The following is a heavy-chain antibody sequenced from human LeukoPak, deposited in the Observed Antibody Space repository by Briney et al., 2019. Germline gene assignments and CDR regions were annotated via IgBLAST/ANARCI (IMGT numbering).Heavy chain of an antibody. V-gene: IGHV1-69*05. CDR1: GGTFSSYA. CDR3: ARDLENYYDSSGPVFDY. CDR2: IIPIFDTA. D-gene: IGHD3-22*01. J-gene: IGHJ4*02. Sequence: SVKVSCKASGGTFSSYAISWVRQAPGQGLEWMGRIIPIFDTANYAQKFQGRVTITTDESTSTAYMELSSLRSEDTAVYYCARDLENYYDSSGPVFDYWGQGTLVTVSS.